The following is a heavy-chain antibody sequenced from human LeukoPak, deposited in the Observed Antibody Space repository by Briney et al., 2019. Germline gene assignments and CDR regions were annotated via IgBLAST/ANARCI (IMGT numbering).Heavy chain of an antibody. V-gene: IGHV3-64*01. J-gene: IGHJ6*03. Sequence: GGSLRLSCAASGFTFSSYAMHWVRQAPGKGLEHVSAISSHGGSTYYANSVKGRFTISRDNSKNTLYLQMGSLRAEDMAVYYCARDGGDIVVVTASYYYMDAWGKGTTVTVSS. CDR2: ISSHGGST. CDR3: ARDGGDIVVVTASYYYMDA. D-gene: IGHD2-21*02. CDR1: GFTFSSYA.